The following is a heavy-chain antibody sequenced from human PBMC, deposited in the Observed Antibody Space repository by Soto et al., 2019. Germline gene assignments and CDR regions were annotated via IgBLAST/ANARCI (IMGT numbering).Heavy chain of an antibody. V-gene: IGHV4-59*08. CDR3: ARRYGGTFDY. D-gene: IGHD2-15*01. CDR2: IYYSGST. CDR1: GGSISSYY. Sequence: SETLSLTCTVSGGSISSYYWSWIRQPPGKGLEWIGYIYYSGSTNYNPSLKSRVTISVDTSKNQFSLKLSSVTAADTAVYYCARRYGGTFDYWGQGTLVTVAS. J-gene: IGHJ4*02.